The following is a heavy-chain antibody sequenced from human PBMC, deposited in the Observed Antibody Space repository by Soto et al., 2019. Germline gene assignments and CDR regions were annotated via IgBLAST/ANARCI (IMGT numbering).Heavy chain of an antibody. J-gene: IGHJ4*02. CDR3: AKDKPGTTSFDY. D-gene: IGHD1-1*01. CDR1: GFTISSNA. Sequence: GGSLRLSCAASGFTISSNAMYWVRQAPGKGLEWASGISDRGDTTHYADSVKGRFTISRDTSKNTLYLQLNTLRADDTAVYYCAKDKPGTTSFDYWGQGTLVTVSS. V-gene: IGHV3-23*01. CDR2: ISDRGDTT.